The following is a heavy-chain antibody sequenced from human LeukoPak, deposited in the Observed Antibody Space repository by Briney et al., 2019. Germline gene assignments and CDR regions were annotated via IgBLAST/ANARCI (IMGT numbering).Heavy chain of an antibody. J-gene: IGHJ4*02. CDR1: GFTFSSYA. V-gene: IGHV3-23*01. CDR3: ARAVFDENLDY. Sequence: PGGSLRLSCAASGFTFSSYAVSWARQAPGKGLEWVSAIVGSGGSTYYADSVKGRFTISRDNSKDTLYLQMNSLGTEDTAVYFCARAVFDENLDYWGQGVLVTVSS. D-gene: IGHD3-10*02. CDR2: IVGSGGST.